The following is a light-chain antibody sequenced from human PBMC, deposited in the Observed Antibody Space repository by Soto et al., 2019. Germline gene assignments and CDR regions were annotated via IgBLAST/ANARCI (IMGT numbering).Light chain of an antibody. CDR1: QSLSSSQ. Sequence: EIVLTQSPGTLSLSPGERATLSCRASQSLSSSQLAWYQQKPGQAPRLLIHDASSRATGISDRFTGSGSGTDFTLTITTLEPEDSAVYYCQQYGSSPRTFGLGTKVEI. CDR2: DAS. J-gene: IGKJ1*01. CDR3: QQYGSSPRT. V-gene: IGKV3-20*01.